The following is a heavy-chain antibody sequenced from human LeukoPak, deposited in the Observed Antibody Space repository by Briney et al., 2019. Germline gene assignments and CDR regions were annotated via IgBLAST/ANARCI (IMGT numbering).Heavy chain of an antibody. V-gene: IGHV4-61*03. CDR1: GDSVSNGNYY. CDR2: IYYTGKT. J-gene: IGHJ4*02. Sequence: SQTLSLTCTVSGDSVSNGNYYWSWLRQPPGKALEWIGYIYYTGKTYYNPSLEGRVTILVDTSRNHFSVKLSSVTAADTAVYYCARSQNYYGSGDYWSQGTLVTVSS. CDR3: ARSQNYYGSGDY. D-gene: IGHD3-10*01.